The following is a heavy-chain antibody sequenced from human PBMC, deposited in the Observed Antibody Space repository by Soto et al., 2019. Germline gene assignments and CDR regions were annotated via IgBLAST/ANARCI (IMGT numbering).Heavy chain of an antibody. D-gene: IGHD2-2*02. J-gene: IGHJ4*02. V-gene: IGHV3-23*01. CDR2: ISGSGGST. CDR3: AKDPSMIATAIPEVAY. CDR1: GFTFSSYA. Sequence: PGGSLRLSCAASGFTFSSYAMSWVRQAPGKGLEWVSAISGSGGSTYYADSVKGRFTISRDNSKNTLYLQMNSLRAEDTAVYYCAKDPSMIATAIPEVAYWGQGTLVTVSS.